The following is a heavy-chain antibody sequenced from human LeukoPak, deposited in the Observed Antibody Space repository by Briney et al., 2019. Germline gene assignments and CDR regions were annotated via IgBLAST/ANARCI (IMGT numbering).Heavy chain of an antibody. D-gene: IGHD3-10*01. CDR3: ARDEGSGSYSPYFDY. CDR1: GGTFSSYA. CDR2: IIPIFGTA. Sequence: SVKVSCKASGGTFSSYAISWVRQAPGQGLEWMGGIIPIFGTANYAQKFQGRVTITADESTSTAYMELSSLRSEDTAVYYCARDEGSGSYSPYFDYWGQGTLVTVSS. V-gene: IGHV1-69*13. J-gene: IGHJ4*02.